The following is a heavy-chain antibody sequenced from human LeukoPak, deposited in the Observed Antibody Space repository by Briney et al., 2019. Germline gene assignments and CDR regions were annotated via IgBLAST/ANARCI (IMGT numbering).Heavy chain of an antibody. CDR2: IYHSGST. Sequence: SETLSLTCTVSGYSISSGYYWGWIRQPPGKGLEWIGSIYHSGSTYYNPSLKSRVTISVDTSKNQFSLKLSSVTAADTAVYYCARASSGSYYVPDYWGQGTLVTVSS. CDR3: ARASSGSYYVPDY. D-gene: IGHD1-26*01. CDR1: GYSISSGYY. V-gene: IGHV4-38-2*02. J-gene: IGHJ4*02.